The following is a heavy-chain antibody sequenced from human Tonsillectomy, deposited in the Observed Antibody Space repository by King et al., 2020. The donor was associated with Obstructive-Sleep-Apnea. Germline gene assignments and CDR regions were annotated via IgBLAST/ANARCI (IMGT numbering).Heavy chain of an antibody. D-gene: IGHD2-2*01. CDR2: ISWDGANT. V-gene: IGHV3-9*01. CDR3: ARGYSTNWSGYFDY. J-gene: IGHJ4*02. Sequence: VQLVESGGGWVQPGGSLRLSCVTSQFTFDDYTMHWVRQTPERGLEWVSGISWDGANTGYANSVKGRFTISRDNAKNSLHLQMNSLRPEDTALYYCARGYSTNWSGYFDYWGQGTLVSVSS. CDR1: QFTFDDYT.